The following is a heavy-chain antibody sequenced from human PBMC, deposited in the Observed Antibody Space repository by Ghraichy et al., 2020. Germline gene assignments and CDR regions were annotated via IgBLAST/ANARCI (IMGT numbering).Heavy chain of an antibody. Sequence: LSLTCNVSGGSINSGTYYWTWIRQPAGKGLEWIGRIFSSGNTNYNPSLKSRVIISVDTPKNQFSLRLSSVTAADTAVYYCARAAPLAIDSWGQGTPVTVSS. V-gene: IGHV4-61*02. D-gene: IGHD1-14*01. CDR3: ARAAPLAIDS. CDR2: IFSSGNT. CDR1: GGSINSGTYY. J-gene: IGHJ4*02.